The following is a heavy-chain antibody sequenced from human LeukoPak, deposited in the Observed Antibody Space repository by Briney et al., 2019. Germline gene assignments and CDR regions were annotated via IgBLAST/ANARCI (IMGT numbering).Heavy chain of an antibody. CDR2: ISYSGSS. D-gene: IGHD2-15*01. CDR3: ARDPSGHFDY. Sequence: PSETLSLTCTVSGGSISSYYWSWIRQPPGKGLEWIGYISYSGSSNYNPSLKSRVSLSVDTSKNQVSLKLSSVTAADTAVHYCARDPSGHFDYWGQGTLVTVSS. J-gene: IGHJ4*01. CDR1: GGSISSYY. V-gene: IGHV4-59*01.